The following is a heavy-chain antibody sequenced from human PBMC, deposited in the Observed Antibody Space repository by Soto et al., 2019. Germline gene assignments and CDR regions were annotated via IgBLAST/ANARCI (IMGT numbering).Heavy chain of an antibody. Sequence: SETLSLTCSVSCASISSYYYTWIRQTPGKGLEWIGYIYLGGSINYNPSFKSRVTISVDTSKNQFSLKLNSVTAADTAVYYCARDLWGYCGADCYPLDVWGQGTTVTVSS. CDR3: ARDLWGYCGADCYPLDV. J-gene: IGHJ6*02. CDR2: IYLGGSI. V-gene: IGHV4-59*01. D-gene: IGHD2-21*02. CDR1: CASISSYY.